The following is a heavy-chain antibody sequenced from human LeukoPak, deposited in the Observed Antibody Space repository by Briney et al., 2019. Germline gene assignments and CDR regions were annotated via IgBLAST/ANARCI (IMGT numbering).Heavy chain of an antibody. D-gene: IGHD4-11*01. Sequence: PGGSLRLSCAASGFAFSSYAMSWVRQAPGKGLEWISFINFKSEDIRYADSAEGRFIISRDNARKSLYLHMNSLRAEDTAVYYCARDKDYASDMWGQGTMVTVAS. J-gene: IGHJ3*02. V-gene: IGHV3-48*01. CDR1: GFAFSSYA. CDR2: INFKSEDI. CDR3: ARDKDYASDM.